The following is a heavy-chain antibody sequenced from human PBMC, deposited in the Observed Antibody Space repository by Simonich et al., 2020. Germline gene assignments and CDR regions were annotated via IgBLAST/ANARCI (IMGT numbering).Heavy chain of an antibody. CDR1: GFTFSSYA. V-gene: IGHV3-30*07. J-gene: IGHJ3*02. CDR3: AREGLLLDAFDI. D-gene: IGHD2-15*01. Sequence: QVQLVESGGGVVQPGRSLRLSCAASGFTFSSYAMHWVRQAPGKGQEWVAGSTYDGSNKYYADSVKGRFTISRDNSKNTLYLQMNSLRAEDTAVYYCAREGLLLDAFDIWGQGTMVTVSS. CDR2: STYDGSNK.